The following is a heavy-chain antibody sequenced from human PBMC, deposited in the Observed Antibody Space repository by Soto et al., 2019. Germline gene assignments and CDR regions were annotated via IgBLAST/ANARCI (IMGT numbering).Heavy chain of an antibody. CDR2: ISAYNGNT. V-gene: IGHV1-18*01. Sequence: GASVKVSCKASGYTFTSYGISWVRQAPGQGLEWMGWISAYNGNTNYAQKLQGRVTMTTDTSTSTAYMELRSLRSDDTAVYYCARVPPQAVAGIGNAFDIWGQGTMVTVSS. D-gene: IGHD6-19*01. CDR1: GYTFTSYG. J-gene: IGHJ3*02. CDR3: ARVPPQAVAGIGNAFDI.